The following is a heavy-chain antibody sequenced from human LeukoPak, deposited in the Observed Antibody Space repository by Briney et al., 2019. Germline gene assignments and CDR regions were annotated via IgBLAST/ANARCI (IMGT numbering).Heavy chain of an antibody. Sequence: PGGSLRLSCAASGFTFDDYTMHWVRQAPGKGLEWVSLISWDGGSTYYADSVKGRFTISRDNSKNSLYLQMNSLRTEDTALYYCAKDGGYNLYYYYMDVWGKGTTVTVSS. J-gene: IGHJ6*03. CDR1: GFTFDDYT. V-gene: IGHV3-43*01. D-gene: IGHD5-24*01. CDR3: AKDGGYNLYYYYMDV. CDR2: ISWDGGST.